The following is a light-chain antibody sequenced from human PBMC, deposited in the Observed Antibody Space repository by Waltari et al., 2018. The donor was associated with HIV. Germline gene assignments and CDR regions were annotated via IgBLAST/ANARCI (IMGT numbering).Light chain of an antibody. CDR3: QQSSSTPRT. CDR1: QSIASY. CDR2: STS. J-gene: IGKJ2*01. Sequence: DIELTQSPSSMSASVRDRVTITCRASQSIASYSNWYQQKPGKAPKLLIYSTSSLKSGVPSRFTGSGSGTDFTLTISSLQPEDFATYYCQQSSSTPRTFGQGTKLEIK. V-gene: IGKV1-39*01.